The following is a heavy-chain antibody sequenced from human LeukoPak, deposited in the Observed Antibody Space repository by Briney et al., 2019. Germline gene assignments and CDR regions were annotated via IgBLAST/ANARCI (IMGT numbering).Heavy chain of an antibody. Sequence: PGGSLRLSCAASGFTFSNYDMSWVRLAPGKGLEWVSSLTSDGASTRYADSVKGRFTISRDNSKNTLYLQTNYLRAEDTALYFCAKSLVRWAFDYWGQGSLVTVSS. J-gene: IGHJ4*02. CDR1: GFTFSNYD. CDR3: AKSLVRWAFDY. V-gene: IGHV3-23*01. D-gene: IGHD4-23*01. CDR2: LTSDGAST.